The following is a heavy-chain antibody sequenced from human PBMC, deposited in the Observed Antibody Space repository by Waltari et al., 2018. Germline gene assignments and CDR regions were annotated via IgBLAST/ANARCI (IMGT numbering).Heavy chain of an antibody. CDR3: ARGLDYCSSTSCYIRAFDI. CDR2: IYTSGST. Sequence: QVQLQESGPGLVKPSETLSLTCTVSGGSISSYYWSWIRQPAGKGLEWIGRIYTSGSTNSNPSLKSRVTMSVDTSKNQFSLKLSSVTAADTAVYYCARGLDYCSSTSCYIRAFDIWGQGTMVTVSS. V-gene: IGHV4-4*07. J-gene: IGHJ3*02. D-gene: IGHD2-2*02. CDR1: GGSISSYY.